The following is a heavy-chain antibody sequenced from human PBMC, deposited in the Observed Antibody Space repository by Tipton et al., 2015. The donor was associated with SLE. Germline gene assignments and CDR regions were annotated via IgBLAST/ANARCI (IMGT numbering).Heavy chain of an antibody. V-gene: IGHV4-59*12. CDR1: GASISSYY. D-gene: IGHD3-3*01. J-gene: IGHJ4*02. CDR3: AREPRSGYHDY. Sequence: TLSLTCTVSGASISSYYWSWIRQPPGKGREWIGYIYYSGSTIHNPSLKSRVTRSVDTSKNQFSLKLSSVTAADTAVYYCAREPRSGYHDYWGQGTLVIVSS. CDR2: IYYSGST.